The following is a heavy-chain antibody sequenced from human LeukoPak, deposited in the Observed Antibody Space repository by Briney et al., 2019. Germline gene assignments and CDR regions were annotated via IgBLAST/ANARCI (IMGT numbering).Heavy chain of an antibody. CDR3: ARGVYDSSGYYHY. CDR1: GFTFSSYA. D-gene: IGHD3-22*01. Sequence: GGSLRLSCAASGFTFSSYAMNWVRQAPGKGLEWVSYISSSGNTIYHADSVKGRFTISRDNAKNSLYLQMNSLRAEDTAVYYCARGVYDSSGYYHYWGQGTLVTVSS. V-gene: IGHV3-48*03. J-gene: IGHJ4*02. CDR2: ISSSGNTI.